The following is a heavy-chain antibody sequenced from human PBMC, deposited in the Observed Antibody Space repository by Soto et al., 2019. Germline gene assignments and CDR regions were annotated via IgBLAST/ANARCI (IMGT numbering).Heavy chain of an antibody. CDR1: GFTFSSYS. CDR3: ARSYDSSGYSHY. J-gene: IGHJ4*02. Sequence: GGSLRLSCAASGFTFSSYSMNWVRQAPGKGLEWVSSISSSSSYIYYADSVKGRFTISRDNAKNSLYLQMNGLRAEDTAVYYCARSYDSSGYSHYWDQGTLVTVSS. CDR2: ISSSSSYI. D-gene: IGHD3-22*01. V-gene: IGHV3-21*01.